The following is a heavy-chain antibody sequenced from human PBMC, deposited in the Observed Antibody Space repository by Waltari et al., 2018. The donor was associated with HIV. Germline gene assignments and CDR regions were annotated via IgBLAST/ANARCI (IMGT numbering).Heavy chain of an antibody. D-gene: IGHD3-3*01. CDR3: ARDVIFGVVRGAFDI. V-gene: IGHV4-61*02. CDR1: GGSISSGSYY. Sequence: QVQLQESGPGLVKPSQTLSLTCTVPGGSISSGSYYWSWIRQPAGKGLEWIGRIYTSGSTNYNPSLKSRVTISVDTSKNQFSLKLSSVTAADTAVYYCARDVIFGVVRGAFDIWGQGTMVTVSS. CDR2: IYTSGST. J-gene: IGHJ3*02.